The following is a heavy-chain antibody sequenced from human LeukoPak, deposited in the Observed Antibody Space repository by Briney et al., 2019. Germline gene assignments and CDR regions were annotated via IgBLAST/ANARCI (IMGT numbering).Heavy chain of an antibody. V-gene: IGHV3-11*01. CDR3: ARGRVAQRLVVRSNWFDP. CDR1: GFTFSDYY. Sequence: PGGSLRLSCAASGFTFSDYYMSWIRQAPGKGLEWVSYISSSGSTIYYADSVKGRFTISRDNAKNSLYLQMNSLRAEDTAVYYCARGRVAQRLVVRSNWFDPWGQGTLVTVSS. J-gene: IGHJ5*02. D-gene: IGHD6-25*01. CDR2: ISSSGSTI.